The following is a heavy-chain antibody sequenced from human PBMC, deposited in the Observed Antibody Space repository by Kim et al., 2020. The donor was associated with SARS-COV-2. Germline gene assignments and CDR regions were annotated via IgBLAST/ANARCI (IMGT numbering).Heavy chain of an antibody. J-gene: IGHJ4*02. CDR3: ARGGYSSGVPYYFDY. CDR1: GFTVSSIY. Sequence: LSLTCAASGFTVSSIYMSWVRQAPVKGLEWVSFIYSGGRTYYADSVQGRFTISRDNSKNTLYLQMNSLRAEDTAVYYCARGGYSSGVPYYFDYWGQG. D-gene: IGHD5-18*01. CDR2: IYSGGRT. V-gene: IGHV3-53*01.